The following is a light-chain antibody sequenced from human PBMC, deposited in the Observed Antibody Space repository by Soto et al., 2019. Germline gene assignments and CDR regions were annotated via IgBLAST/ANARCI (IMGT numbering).Light chain of an antibody. J-gene: IGKJ4*01. CDR3: QQYGSSPLT. CDR1: KSVTNSY. Sequence: EVVFTQSPGTLSLSPGGRVTLSCRASKSVTNSYVAWYQQKPGQAPRLLIYDAATRATGIPDRFSGSGSGTDFSLTISRLEPEDLAVYFCQQYGSSPLTFGGGTKVDNK. V-gene: IGKV3-20*01. CDR2: DAA.